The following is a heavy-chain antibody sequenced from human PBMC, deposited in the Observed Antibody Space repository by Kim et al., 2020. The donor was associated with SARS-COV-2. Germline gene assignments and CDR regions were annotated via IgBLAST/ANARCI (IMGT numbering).Heavy chain of an antibody. J-gene: IGHJ5*02. CDR3: ARGSLIVVVPAAMRRFDP. V-gene: IGHV4-34*01. Sequence: KSRVTISVDTSKNQFSLKLSSVTAADTAVYYCARGSLIVVVPAAMRRFDPWGQGTLVTVSS. D-gene: IGHD2-2*01.